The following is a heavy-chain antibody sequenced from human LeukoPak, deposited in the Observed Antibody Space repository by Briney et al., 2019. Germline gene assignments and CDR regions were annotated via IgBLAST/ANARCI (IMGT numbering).Heavy chain of an antibody. CDR1: GYTFTSYG. Sequence: ASVKVSCKASGYTFTSYGISWVRQAPGQGLEWMGWISAYNGNTNYAQKLQGRVTMTTDTSTSTAYMELRSLRSDDTAVYYRARDLRATYYYDSSSTAFDYWRQGTLDSVSS. D-gene: IGHD3-22*01. CDR2: ISAYNGNT. CDR3: ARDLRATYYYDSSSTAFDY. J-gene: IGHJ4*02. V-gene: IGHV1-18*01.